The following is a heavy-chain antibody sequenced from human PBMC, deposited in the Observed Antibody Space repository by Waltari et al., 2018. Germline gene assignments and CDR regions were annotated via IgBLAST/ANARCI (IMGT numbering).Heavy chain of an antibody. CDR1: GGSFSGYY. J-gene: IGHJ4*02. CDR2: INHSGST. V-gene: IGHV4-34*01. CDR3: ARAERIVVAGPLGY. D-gene: IGHD6-19*01. Sequence: QVQLQQWGAGLLKPSETLSLTCAVYGGSFSGYYWSWIRQPPGKGLEWIGEINHSGSTNYNPSLKSRVTISVDTSKNQFSLKLSSVTAADTAVYYCARAERIVVAGPLGYWGQGTLVTVSS.